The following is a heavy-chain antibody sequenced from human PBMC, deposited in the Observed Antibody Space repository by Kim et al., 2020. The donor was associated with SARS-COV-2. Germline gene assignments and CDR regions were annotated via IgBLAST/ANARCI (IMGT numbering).Heavy chain of an antibody. V-gene: IGHV3-30*03. D-gene: IGHD2-2*01. CDR2: ISYDGSNK. CDR1: GFTFSNYG. J-gene: IGHJ6*04. CDR3: ATDLVVVAAAVFYHGMDV. Sequence: GGSLRLSCAASGFTFSNYGMHWVRQAPGKGLEWVAVISYDGSNKYYADSVKGRFTISRDNSKNTLYLQMNSLRAEDTAVYYCATDLVVVAAAVFYHGMDVGRRDPGDRLP.